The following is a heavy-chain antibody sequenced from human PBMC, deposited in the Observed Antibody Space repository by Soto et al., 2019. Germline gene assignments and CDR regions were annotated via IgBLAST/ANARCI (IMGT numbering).Heavy chain of an antibody. V-gene: IGHV3-15*01. J-gene: IGHJ4*02. Sequence: GGSLRLSCAASGFTFSNAWMSWVRQAPGKGLEWVGRIKSKTDGGTTDYAAPVKGRFTISRDDSKNTLYLQMNSLKTEDTAVYYCTTGVTAVALFDYWGQGTLVTVSS. CDR1: GFTFSNAW. CDR2: IKSKTDGGTT. CDR3: TTGVTAVALFDY. D-gene: IGHD6-19*01.